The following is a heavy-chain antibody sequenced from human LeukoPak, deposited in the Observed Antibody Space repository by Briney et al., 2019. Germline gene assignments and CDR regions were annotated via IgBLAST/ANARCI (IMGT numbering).Heavy chain of an antibody. CDR1: GGSISSYY. J-gene: IGHJ4*02. V-gene: IGHV4-59*06. CDR3: ARSGYYYDSSGYLYYFDY. Sequence: SETLSLTCTVSGGSISSYYWSWIRQPPGKGLEWIGYIYYSGSTYYNPSLKSRVTISVDTSKNQFSLKLSSVTAADTAVYYCARSGYYYDSSGYLYYFDYWGQGTLVTVSS. CDR2: IYYSGST. D-gene: IGHD3-22*01.